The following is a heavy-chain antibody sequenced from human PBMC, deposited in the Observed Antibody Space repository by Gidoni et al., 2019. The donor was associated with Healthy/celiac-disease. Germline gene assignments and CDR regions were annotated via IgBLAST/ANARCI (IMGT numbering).Heavy chain of an antibody. J-gene: IGHJ6*02. CDR3: ARGRPTYYDILTALDV. CDR1: GFTFSSYD. CDR2: IGTAGYP. V-gene: IGHV3-13*05. D-gene: IGHD3-9*01. Sequence: EVQLVESGGCLVQPGGSLRLSCAASGFTFSSYDMHWVRQATGKCLEWVSAIGTAGYPYYPGSVKRRCTSNREKAKNSLYLQMNSLRAGDTAVYDCARGRPTYYDILTALDVWGQGTTVTVSS.